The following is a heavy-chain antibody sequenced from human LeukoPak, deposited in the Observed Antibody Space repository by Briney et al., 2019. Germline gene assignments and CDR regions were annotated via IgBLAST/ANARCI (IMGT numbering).Heavy chain of an antibody. CDR2: INHSGST. CDR1: GGSFSGYY. J-gene: IGHJ4*02. CDR3: ARGGIVVVPAAPGSFDY. D-gene: IGHD2-2*01. Sequence: PSETLSLTSAVYGGSFSGYYWSWIRQPPGKGLEWIGEINHSGSTNYNPSLKSRVTISVDTSKNQFSLKLSSVTAADTAVYYCARGGIVVVPAAPGSFDYWGQGTLVTVSS. V-gene: IGHV4-34*01.